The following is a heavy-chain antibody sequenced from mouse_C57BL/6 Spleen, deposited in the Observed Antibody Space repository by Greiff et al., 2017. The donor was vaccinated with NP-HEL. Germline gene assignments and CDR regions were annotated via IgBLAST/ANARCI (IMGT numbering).Heavy chain of an antibody. J-gene: IGHJ4*01. CDR3: AEWLLDYYAMDY. V-gene: IGHV1-81*01. CDR1: GYTFTSYG. CDR2: IYPRSGNT. D-gene: IGHD2-3*01. Sequence: QVQLKESGAELARPGASVKLSCKASGYTFTSYGISWVKQRTGQGLEWIGEIYPRSGNTYYNEKFKGKATLTADKSSSTAYMELRSLTSEDSAVYFCAEWLLDYYAMDYWGQGTSVTVSS.